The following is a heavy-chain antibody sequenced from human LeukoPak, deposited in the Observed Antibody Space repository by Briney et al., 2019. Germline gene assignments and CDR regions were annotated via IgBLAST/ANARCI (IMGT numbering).Heavy chain of an antibody. CDR1: GFTFNNYW. CDR3: ARQVSREGHFDC. CDR2: IKEDTSQK. Sequence: PGGSLRLSCAASGFTFNNYWMSWVRQGPGKGLEWVAHIKEDTSQKYYVGSVEGRFTISRDNARNSLYLQMNSLRGEDTAVYFCARQVSREGHFDCWGQGTLVTVSS. V-gene: IGHV3-7*01. D-gene: IGHD1-26*01. J-gene: IGHJ4*02.